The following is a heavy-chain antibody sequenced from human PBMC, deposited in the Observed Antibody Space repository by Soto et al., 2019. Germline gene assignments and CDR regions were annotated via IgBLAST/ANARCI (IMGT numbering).Heavy chain of an antibody. CDR1: GFSLITSRIC. CDR2: IFSNDEK. V-gene: IGHV2-26*01. J-gene: IGHJ6*02. Sequence: SFPTLVNPKETLTLTSTVSGFSLITSRICVSCILQPPGKALECLAHIFSNDEKSYSTSLKSRLTISKDTSKSQVVLTMTNMDPVDTGTYYCARIGHYYYDMEDWGQGTTVTVSS. CDR3: ARIGHYYYDMED.